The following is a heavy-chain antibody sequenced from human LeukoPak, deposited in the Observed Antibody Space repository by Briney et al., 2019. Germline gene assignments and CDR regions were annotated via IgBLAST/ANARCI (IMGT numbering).Heavy chain of an antibody. D-gene: IGHD6-19*01. V-gene: IGHV3-23*01. Sequence: GGSLRLSCAASGFSFRSYAMSWVRQAPGKGLEWVSSISDSGGTTYHADSVKGHFTISRDNSKNMLYLQMNSLRAEDTAVYYCAKPRNGWFRFDPWGQGSLVTVSS. CDR3: AKPRNGWFRFDP. J-gene: IGHJ5*02. CDR1: GFSFRSYA. CDR2: ISDSGGTT.